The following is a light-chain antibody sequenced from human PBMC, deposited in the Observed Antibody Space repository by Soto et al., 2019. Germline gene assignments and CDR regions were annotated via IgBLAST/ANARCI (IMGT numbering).Light chain of an antibody. Sequence: EIVLAQSRGTLSLSPGESATLSCRASQYIGSTIAWYQQRSGQAPRLLINDASRRATGIPDRFSGSGSGADFTLTISSLEPEDFAVYYCQQRSSWPITFGQGTRLEIK. CDR2: DAS. CDR3: QQRSSWPIT. V-gene: IGKV3-11*01. CDR1: QYIGST. J-gene: IGKJ5*01.